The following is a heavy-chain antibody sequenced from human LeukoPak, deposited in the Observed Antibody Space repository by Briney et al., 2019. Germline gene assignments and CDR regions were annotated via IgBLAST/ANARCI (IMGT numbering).Heavy chain of an antibody. Sequence: GASVKVSCKAPGYTFTSYAMHWVRQAPGQRLEWMGWINAGNGNTKYSQKFQGRVTITRDTSASTAYMELSSLRSEDTAVYYCARGKTGRSDAFDIWGQGTMVTVSS. CDR3: ARGKTGRSDAFDI. CDR2: INAGNGNT. D-gene: IGHD7-27*01. CDR1: GYTFTSYA. V-gene: IGHV1-3*01. J-gene: IGHJ3*02.